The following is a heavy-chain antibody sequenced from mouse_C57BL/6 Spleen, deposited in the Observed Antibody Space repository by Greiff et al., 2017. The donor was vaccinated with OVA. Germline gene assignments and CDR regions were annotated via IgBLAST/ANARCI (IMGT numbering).Heavy chain of an antibody. CDR2: IYPGDGDT. V-gene: IGHV1-80*01. CDR1: GYAFSSYW. Sequence: VQLQQSGAELVKPGASVKISCKASGYAFSSYWMNWVKQRPGKGLEWIGQIYPGDGDTNYNGKFKGKATLTADKSSSTAYMQLSSLTSEDSAVYFCARSDGSSYDWFAYWGQGTLVTVSA. CDR3: ARSDGSSYDWFAY. J-gene: IGHJ3*01. D-gene: IGHD1-1*01.